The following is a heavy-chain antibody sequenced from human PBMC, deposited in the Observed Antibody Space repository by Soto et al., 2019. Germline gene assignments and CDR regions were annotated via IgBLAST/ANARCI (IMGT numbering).Heavy chain of an antibody. CDR2: IIPILGIA. CDR3: ARDLGSSGWYIGY. V-gene: IGHV1-69*08. D-gene: IGHD6-19*01. CDR1: GGTFSSYT. Sequence: QVQLVQSGAEVKKPGSSVKVSCKASGGTFSSYTISWVRQAPGQGLEWMGRIIPILGIANYAQKFQGRVTITADKSTSTAYMELSSLRSEDTAVYYCARDLGSSGWYIGYWGQGTLVTVSS. J-gene: IGHJ4*02.